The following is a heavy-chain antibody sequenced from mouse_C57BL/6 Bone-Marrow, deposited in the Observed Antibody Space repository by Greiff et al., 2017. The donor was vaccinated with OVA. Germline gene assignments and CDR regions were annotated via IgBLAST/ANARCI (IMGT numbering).Heavy chain of an antibody. D-gene: IGHD1-1*01. J-gene: IGHJ2*01. CDR2: IYWDDDK. CDR3: ARRVYYGSSYEDY. CDR1: GFSLSTSGMG. Sequence: QVQLKECGPGILQSSQTLSLTCSFSGFSLSTSGMGVSWIRQPSGKGLEWLAHIYWDDDKRYNPSLKSRLTISKDTSRNQVFLKITSVDTADTATYYCARRVYYGSSYEDYWGQGTTLTVSS. V-gene: IGHV8-12*01.